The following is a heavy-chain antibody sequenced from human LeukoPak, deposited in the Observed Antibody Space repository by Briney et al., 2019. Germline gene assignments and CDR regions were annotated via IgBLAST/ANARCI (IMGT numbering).Heavy chain of an antibody. CDR1: GGSISSGGYY. CDR2: IYHSGST. CDR3: ARVRDFWSGYHWGLDY. V-gene: IGHV4-30-2*01. J-gene: IGHJ4*02. D-gene: IGHD3-3*01. Sequence: PSQTLSLTCTVSGGSISSGGYYWSWIRQPPGKGLEWIGYIYHSGSTYYNPSLKSRVTISVDRSKIQFSLKLSSVTAADTAVYYCARVRDFWSGYHWGLDYWGQGTLVTVSS.